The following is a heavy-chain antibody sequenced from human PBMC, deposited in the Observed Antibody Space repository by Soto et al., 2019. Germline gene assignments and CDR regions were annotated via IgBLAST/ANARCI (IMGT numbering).Heavy chain of an antibody. CDR1: GGTFSSYT. Sequence: QVQLGQSGAEVKKPGSSVKVSCKASGGTFSSYTISWLRQAPGQGLEWMGGIIPIFGTANYAQKFQGRVTITADKSTSTAYMELSSLRSEDTAVYYCARPGGTTVVDAFDIWGQGTMVTVSS. CDR3: ARPGGTTVVDAFDI. D-gene: IGHD4-17*01. J-gene: IGHJ3*02. V-gene: IGHV1-69*06. CDR2: IIPIFGTA.